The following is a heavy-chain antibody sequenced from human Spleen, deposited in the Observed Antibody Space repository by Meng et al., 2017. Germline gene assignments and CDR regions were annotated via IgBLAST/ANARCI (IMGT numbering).Heavy chain of an antibody. CDR1: GYTFSSYY. Sequence: VHVVPSGAEGKKPGASVKVSCKASGYTFSSYYMHWVRQAPGQGLEWMGIINPSGDSTTYAQKFQGRVTMTMTSDTSTNVFYMQLSSLRSEDTAVYYCARDGSGGSLDFWGQGTLVTVSS. J-gene: IGHJ4*02. CDR2: INPSGDST. V-gene: IGHV1-46*01. CDR3: ARDGSGGSLDF. D-gene: IGHD2-15*01.